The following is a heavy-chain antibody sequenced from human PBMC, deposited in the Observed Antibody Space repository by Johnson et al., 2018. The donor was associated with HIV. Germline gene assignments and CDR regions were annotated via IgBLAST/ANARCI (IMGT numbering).Heavy chain of an antibody. V-gene: IGHV3-30*03. J-gene: IGHJ3*02. CDR1: GFTFSSYA. Sequence: QVQLVESGGGLVQPGGSLRLVCAASGFTFSSYAMSWVRQAPGKGLEWVAVISYDRNNKYFADSVKGRFTISRDNSKNTLYLQMNSLRDEDTALYNCARSQGGGRILYYAFDIWGQGTMVTVYS. D-gene: IGHD2-8*01. CDR2: ISYDRNNK. CDR3: ARSQGGGRILYYAFDI.